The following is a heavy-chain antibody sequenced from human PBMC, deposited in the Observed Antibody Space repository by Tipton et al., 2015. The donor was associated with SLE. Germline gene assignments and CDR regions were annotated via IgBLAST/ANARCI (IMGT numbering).Heavy chain of an antibody. J-gene: IGHJ6*02. Sequence: TLSLTCAVYGGSFSCYYWNWIRQPPGKGLEWIGEINHSGSTNYNPSLKSRVTISLDTSKNQFSLRLSSVTAADTAVYYCARGLSGYSSSWFYYYYGMDVWGQGTTVTVSS. D-gene: IGHD6-13*01. CDR1: GGSFSCYY. V-gene: IGHV4-34*01. CDR3: ARGLSGYSSSWFYYYYGMDV. CDR2: INHSGST.